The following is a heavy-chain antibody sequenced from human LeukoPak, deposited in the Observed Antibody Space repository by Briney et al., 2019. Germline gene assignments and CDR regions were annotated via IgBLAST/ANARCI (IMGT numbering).Heavy chain of an antibody. CDR1: GFTFSSYW. V-gene: IGHV3-7*01. Sequence: GGSLRLSCAASGFTFSSYWMSWVRQAPGKGLEWVANIKQDGSEKYYLDSVTGRFTISRDNAKNSMYLQMNSLRAEDTAVYYCATWPYYYGMDVWGQGTTVTVSS. CDR2: IKQDGSEK. CDR3: ATWPYYYGMDV. J-gene: IGHJ6*02.